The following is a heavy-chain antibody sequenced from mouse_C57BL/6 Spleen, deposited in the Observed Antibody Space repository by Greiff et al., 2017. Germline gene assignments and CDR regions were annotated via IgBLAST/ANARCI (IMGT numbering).Heavy chain of an antibody. CDR1: GYAFSSYW. Sequence: QVQLQQSGAELVKPGASVKISCKASGYAFSSYWMNWVKQRPGKGLEWIGQIYPGDGDTNYNGKFKGKATLTADKSSSTAYMQLSSLTSEDSAVYFCARPKLITTVEDAMDYWGQGTSVTVSS. CDR2: IYPGDGDT. CDR3: ARPKLITTVEDAMDY. J-gene: IGHJ4*01. D-gene: IGHD1-1*01. V-gene: IGHV1-80*01.